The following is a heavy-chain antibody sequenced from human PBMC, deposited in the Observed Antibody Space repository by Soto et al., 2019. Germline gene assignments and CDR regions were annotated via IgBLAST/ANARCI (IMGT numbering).Heavy chain of an antibody. CDR2: ISGSGGST. CDR3: AKDFSPMLHDAFDI. Sequence: GGSLRLSCAASGFTFSSYAMSWVRKAPEKGLEWVTDISGSGGSTYYADSVKGRFTIFRDNSKNTLYLQMNSLRAVDTAVYYCAKDFSPMLHDAFDIWGQGTMVIVSS. J-gene: IGHJ3*02. CDR1: GFTFSSYA. V-gene: IGHV3-23*01. D-gene: IGHD3-16*01.